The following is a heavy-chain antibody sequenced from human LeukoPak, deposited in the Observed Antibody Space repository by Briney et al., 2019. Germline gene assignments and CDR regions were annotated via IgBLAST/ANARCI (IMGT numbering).Heavy chain of an antibody. Sequence: ASVKVSCKASGYTFTSYGISWVRQAPGQGLEWMGWISAYNGNTNYAQKLQGRVTMTTDTSTSTAYMELSSLRSEDTAVYYCARTYYYDSSGYSNAFDIWGQGTMVTVSS. CDR2: ISAYNGNT. J-gene: IGHJ3*02. D-gene: IGHD3-22*01. V-gene: IGHV1-18*01. CDR1: GYTFTSYG. CDR3: ARTYYYDSSGYSNAFDI.